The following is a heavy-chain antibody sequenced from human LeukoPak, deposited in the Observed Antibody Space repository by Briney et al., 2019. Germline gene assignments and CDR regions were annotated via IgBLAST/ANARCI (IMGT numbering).Heavy chain of an antibody. V-gene: IGHV3-33*01. Sequence: GTSLRLSCAASGFTFSSHGMHWVRQAPGKGLEWVAVIWYDGSNKYYADSVKGRFTISRDNSKNTLYLQMSSLRAEDTAVYYCARGIQIDYWGQGTLVTVSS. CDR3: ARGIQIDY. D-gene: IGHD1-1*01. CDR2: IWYDGSNK. J-gene: IGHJ4*02. CDR1: GFTFSSHG.